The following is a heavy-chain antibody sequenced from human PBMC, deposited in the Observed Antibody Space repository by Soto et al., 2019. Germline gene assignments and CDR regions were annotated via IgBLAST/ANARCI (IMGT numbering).Heavy chain of an antibody. V-gene: IGHV1-2*02. Sequence: ASVKVSCKASGYTFTDYYIQWVRQAPGQGLEWMGWINPNSGGTDYAQKFQGRVTMTRDTSISTAYMELTGLTSDDTALYFCARDYRGKNSGYYPQFDYWGQGTPATVSS. CDR1: GYTFTDYY. D-gene: IGHD3-22*01. CDR3: ARDYRGKNSGYYPQFDY. CDR2: INPNSGGT. J-gene: IGHJ4*02.